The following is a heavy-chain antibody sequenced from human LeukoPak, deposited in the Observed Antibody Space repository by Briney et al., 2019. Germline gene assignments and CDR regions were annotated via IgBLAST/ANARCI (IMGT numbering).Heavy chain of an antibody. J-gene: IGHJ5*02. V-gene: IGHV4-61*02. D-gene: IGHD3-10*01. CDR1: GGSISSGSYY. Sequence: PSETLSLTCTVSGGSISSGSYYWSWIRQPAGKGLEWIGRIYTSGSTNYNPSLKSRVTISVDTSKNQFSLKLSSVTAADTAVYYCARDKGDSPWFGGGPGWFDPWGQGTLVTVSS. CDR3: ARDKGDSPWFGGGPGWFDP. CDR2: IYTSGST.